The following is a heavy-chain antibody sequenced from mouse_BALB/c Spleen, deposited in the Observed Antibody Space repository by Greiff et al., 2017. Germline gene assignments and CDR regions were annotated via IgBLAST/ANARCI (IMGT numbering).Heavy chain of an antibody. V-gene: IGHV1-20*02. D-gene: IGHD4-1*02. J-gene: IGHJ4*01. CDR2: INPYNGDT. CDR1: GYSFTGYF. CDR3: ARSTGYAMDY. Sequence: VQLKESGPELVKPGASVKISCKASGYSFTGYFMNWVIQSHGKSLEWIGRINPYNGDTFYNQKFKGKATLTVDKSSSTAHMELRSLASEDSAVYYCARSTGYAMDYWGQGTSVTVSS.